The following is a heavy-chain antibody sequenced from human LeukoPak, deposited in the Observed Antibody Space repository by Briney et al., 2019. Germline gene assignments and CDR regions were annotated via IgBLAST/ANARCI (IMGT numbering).Heavy chain of an antibody. V-gene: IGHV3-74*01. CDR2: ISGDGTTT. CDR3: ARSGHCISTNCYNIWKRSLYGMDV. J-gene: IGHJ6*02. Sequence: GGSLRLSCAASGFTFSSYWMHWVRQAPGKGLVWVSRISGDGTTTTYADAVKGRFTISRDNAKNSLSLQMNSLRAEDTAVYYCARSGHCISTNCYNIWKRSLYGMDVWGQGITVTVSS. D-gene: IGHD2-2*02. CDR1: GFTFSSYW.